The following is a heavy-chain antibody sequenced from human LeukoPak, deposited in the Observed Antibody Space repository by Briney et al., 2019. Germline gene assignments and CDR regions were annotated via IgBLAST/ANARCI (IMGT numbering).Heavy chain of an antibody. Sequence: SETLSLTCTVSGGSISSGGYYWSWIRQHPGKGLEWIGHIYSSGTTYSNPSLKSRLTISVDTSQNQFSLELSSVTAADTAVYYCARGESPWGQGTLVTVSS. CDR3: ARGESP. V-gene: IGHV4-31*03. CDR2: IYSSGTT. J-gene: IGHJ5*02. CDR1: GGSISSGGYY.